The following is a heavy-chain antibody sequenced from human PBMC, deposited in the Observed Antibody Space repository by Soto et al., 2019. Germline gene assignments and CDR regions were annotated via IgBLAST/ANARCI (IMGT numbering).Heavy chain of an antibody. CDR2: MNAANGNA. Sequence: QERLVQSGAELRRPGASVKISCRASGYNFPSSNVNWVRQASGQGPEWLGWMNAANGNATFARDFQVRVIMTRDLSTDTASLELGGLSSGDTAMYYCAREVGIGVTGLDLWGPGTFVTVS. CDR1: GYNFPSSN. CDR3: AREVGIGVTGLDL. V-gene: IGHV1-8*01. J-gene: IGHJ5*02. D-gene: IGHD2-21*02.